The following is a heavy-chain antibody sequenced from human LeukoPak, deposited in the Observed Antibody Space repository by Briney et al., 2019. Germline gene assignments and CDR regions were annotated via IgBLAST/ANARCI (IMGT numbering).Heavy chain of an antibody. Sequence: ASVKVSCKASGYTFTSYYMHWVRQAPGQGLEWMGIINPSGGSTSYAQKFQGRVTMTRDTSTSTVYMELSSLRSEDTAVYYCARAGGNYYDSSGYYPDGYWGQGTLVTVSS. V-gene: IGHV1-46*01. J-gene: IGHJ4*02. CDR2: INPSGGST. CDR1: GYTFTSYY. CDR3: ARAGGNYYDSSGYYPDGY. D-gene: IGHD3-22*01.